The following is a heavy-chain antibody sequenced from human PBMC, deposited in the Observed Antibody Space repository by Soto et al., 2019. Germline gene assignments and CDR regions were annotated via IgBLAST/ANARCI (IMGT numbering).Heavy chain of an antibody. CDR2: ISWNSGSI. V-gene: IGHV3-9*01. D-gene: IGHD3-22*01. CDR3: AKDRADSSGYYSGFDY. J-gene: IGHJ4*02. CDR1: GFTFDDYA. Sequence: GGSLRLSCAASGFTFDDYAMHWDRQAQGKGLAWVSGISWNSGSIGYADSVKGRFTISRDNAKNSLYLQMNSLRAEDTALYYCAKDRADSSGYYSGFDYWGQGTLVTVSS.